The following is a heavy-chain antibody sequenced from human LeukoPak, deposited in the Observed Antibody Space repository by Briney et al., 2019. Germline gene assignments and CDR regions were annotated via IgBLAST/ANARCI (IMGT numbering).Heavy chain of an antibody. D-gene: IGHD3-22*01. CDR1: GGTFSSYA. CDR3: ARRSLGYYDSSGYRAFDI. J-gene: IGHJ3*02. V-gene: IGHV1-69*05. Sequence: SVKVSCKASGGTFSSYAISWVRQAPGQGLERMGGIIPIFGTANYARKFQGRVTITTDESTSTAYMELSSLRSEDTAVYYCARRSLGYYDSSGYRAFDIWGQGTMVTVSS. CDR2: IIPIFGTA.